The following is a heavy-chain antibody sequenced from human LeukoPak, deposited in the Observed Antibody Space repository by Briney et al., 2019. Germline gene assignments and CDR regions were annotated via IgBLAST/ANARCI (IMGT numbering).Heavy chain of an antibody. CDR2: IGTAGDT. V-gene: IGHV3-13*04. J-gene: IGHJ3*02. CDR3: VRLREAAFDI. D-gene: IGHD3-10*01. CDR1: GFTFSTSD. Sequence: GGSLRLSCAASGFTFSTSDMHWVRQATGKGLEWVSAIGTAGDTYYPGSVKGRFPISRENAKNTLYLQMNSLRAGDTAAYYCVRLREAAFDIWGQGTMVTVSS.